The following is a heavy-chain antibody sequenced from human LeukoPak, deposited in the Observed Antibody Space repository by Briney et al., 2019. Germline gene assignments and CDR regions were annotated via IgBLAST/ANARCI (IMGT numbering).Heavy chain of an antibody. CDR1: GFTFGDYA. J-gene: IGHJ4*02. Sequence: GGSLRLSCTAYGFTFGDYAMSWVRQAPGKGLEWVGFIRSKASGGTTEYAASVKGRFTISRDDSKSIAYLQMNSLITEDTAVYYCTRGYSIDYWGQGTLVTVSS. CDR2: IRSKASGGTT. D-gene: IGHD4-11*01. V-gene: IGHV3-49*04. CDR3: TRGYSIDY.